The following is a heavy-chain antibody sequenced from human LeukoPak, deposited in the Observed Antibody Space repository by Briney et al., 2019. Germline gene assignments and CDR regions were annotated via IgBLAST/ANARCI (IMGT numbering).Heavy chain of an antibody. CDR2: ISYDGSNK. V-gene: IGHV3-30-3*01. J-gene: IGHJ4*02. D-gene: IGHD2-15*01. CDR3: ARGVLLPYFDY. CDR1: GFTFSSYA. Sequence: GGSLRLSCPASGFTFSSYAMHWVRQAPGKGLEWVAVISYDGSNKYYADSVKGRFTISRDNSKNTLYLQMNSLRAEDTAVYYCARGVLLPYFDYWGQGTLVTVSS.